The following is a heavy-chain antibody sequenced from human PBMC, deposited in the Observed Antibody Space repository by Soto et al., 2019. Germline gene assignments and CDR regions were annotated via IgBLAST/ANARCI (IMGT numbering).Heavy chain of an antibody. CDR3: SSLPSLCGSYAGNYYYGMDV. V-gene: IGHV1-69*01. CDR1: GGTFSSYA. Sequence: QVQLVQSGAEVKKPGSSVKVSCKASGGTFSSYAISWVRQAPGQGLEWMGGIIPIFGTANYAQKFQGRVTITAAESTSTAYMELSRLRSEDTAVYYCSSLPSLCGSYAGNYYYGMDVWGQGTTVTVSS. D-gene: IGHD1-26*01. CDR2: IIPIFGTA. J-gene: IGHJ6*02.